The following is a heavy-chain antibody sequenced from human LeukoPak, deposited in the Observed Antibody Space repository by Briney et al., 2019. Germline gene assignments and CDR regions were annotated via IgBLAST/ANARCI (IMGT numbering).Heavy chain of an antibody. CDR3: ARDGSWAFDI. V-gene: IGHV4-59*01. CDR1: GGSMSNYY. J-gene: IGHJ3*02. Sequence: PSETLSLTCTVSGGSMSNYYWSWIRQSPGKGLEWIGCIYYSGSTNYNPSPKGRVTISVDPSKNQFSLRLTSVTAADTAVYYCARDGSWAFDIWGQGTMVTVSS. CDR2: IYYSGST. D-gene: IGHD5-12*01.